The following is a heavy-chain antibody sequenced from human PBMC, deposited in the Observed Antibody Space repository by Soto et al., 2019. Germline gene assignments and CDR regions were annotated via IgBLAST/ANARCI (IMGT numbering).Heavy chain of an antibody. Sequence: VRLVESGGGVVQPGRSLRLPCAASGFTFNSYGMHWVRQAPGKGLEWVAVIWYDGSNKYYADSVKGRFTISRDNSKNTLFLQMDSLRVEDTAVYYCARGAGGYYYYMDVWGKGTAVTVSS. J-gene: IGHJ6*03. CDR1: GFTFNSYG. CDR3: ARGAGGYYYYMDV. CDR2: IWYDGSNK. V-gene: IGHV3-33*01.